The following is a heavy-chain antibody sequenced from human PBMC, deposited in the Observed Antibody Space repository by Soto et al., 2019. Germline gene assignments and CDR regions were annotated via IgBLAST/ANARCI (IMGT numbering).Heavy chain of an antibody. CDR3: ARVARGTATTVVDAFDI. D-gene: IGHD1-1*01. CDR1: GGFVTSGSYY. V-gene: IGHV4-34*01. Sequence: QVQLQQWGAGLLKPSETLSLTCAVYGGFVTSGSYYWSWIRQPPGKGLEWIGEMSHSGGTHFNPSRKSRVTISVDTSKNQFTPKMSSVTAADTALYYCARVARGTATTVVDAFDIWGPGTMVTVSS. J-gene: IGHJ3*02. CDR2: MSHSGGT.